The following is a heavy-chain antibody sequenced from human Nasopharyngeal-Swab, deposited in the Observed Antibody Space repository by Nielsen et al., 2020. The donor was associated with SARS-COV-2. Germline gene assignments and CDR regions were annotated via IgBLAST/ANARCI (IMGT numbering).Heavy chain of an antibody. V-gene: IGHV3-21*01. CDR1: GFTFSGYA. Sequence: GESLKISCAASGFTFSGYAMNWVRQAPGKGLEWVSSISSSSSYIYYADSLKGRFTISRDNAKNSLYLQMNSLRAEDTAVYYCARGCVLTGPSCYYYGMDVWGQGTTVTVSS. CDR3: ARGCVLTGPSCYYYGMDV. J-gene: IGHJ6*02. CDR2: ISSSSSYI. D-gene: IGHD3-9*01.